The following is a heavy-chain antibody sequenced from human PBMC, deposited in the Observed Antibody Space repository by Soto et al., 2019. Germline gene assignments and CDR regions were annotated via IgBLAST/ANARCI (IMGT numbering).Heavy chain of an antibody. CDR1: GGSISSNNW. CDR3: ASYPAESSAYRLDY. CDR2: IYHSGST. Sequence: QVQLQESGPGMVKPSGTLSLTCAVSGGSISSNNWWSWVRQPPGKALEWIGEIYHSGSTNYDPSLKSRVTMSVDKSKNQFSLKLSSVTAADTAVYYCASYPAESSAYRLDYWGQGTLVTVSS. D-gene: IGHD3-22*01. V-gene: IGHV4-4*02. J-gene: IGHJ4*02.